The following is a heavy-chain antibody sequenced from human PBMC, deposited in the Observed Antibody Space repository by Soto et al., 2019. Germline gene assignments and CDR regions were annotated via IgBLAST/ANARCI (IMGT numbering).Heavy chain of an antibody. CDR1: GFTFSSYG. Sequence: QVQLVESGGGVVQPGRSLRLSCAASGFTFSSYGMHWVRHAPGKGLEWVAVISYDGSNKYYADSVKGRFTISRDNSKNTLYLQMNSLRAEDTAVYYCAKGIAALANYYGMDVWGQGTTVTVSS. V-gene: IGHV3-30*18. CDR2: ISYDGSNK. J-gene: IGHJ6*02. D-gene: IGHD6-6*01. CDR3: AKGIAALANYYGMDV.